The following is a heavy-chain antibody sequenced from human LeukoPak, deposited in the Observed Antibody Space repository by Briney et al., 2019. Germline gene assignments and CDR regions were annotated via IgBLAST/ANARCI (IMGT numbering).Heavy chain of an antibody. J-gene: IGHJ5*02. CDR2: INPSGGST. CDR1: GYTFTSYY. CDR3: ARVRRRSSGGYVLGGHNWFDP. D-gene: IGHD6-19*01. V-gene: IGHV1-46*01. Sequence: ASVKVSCKASGYTFTSYYMHWVRQAPGQGLEWMGIINPSGGSTSYAQKFQGRVTMTRDTSTSTVYMELSSLRSEDTAVYYCARVRRRSSGGYVLGGHNWFDPWGQGTLVTVSA.